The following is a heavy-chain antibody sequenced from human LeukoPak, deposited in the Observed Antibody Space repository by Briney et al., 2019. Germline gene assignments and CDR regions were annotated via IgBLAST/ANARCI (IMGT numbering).Heavy chain of an antibody. CDR2: IIPIFGTA. CDR1: GGTFSSYA. V-gene: IGHV1-69*06. D-gene: IGHD2-2*01. Sequence: ASVKVSCKASGGTFSSYANSWVRQAPGQGLEWMGGIIPIFGTANYAQKFQGRVTITADKSTSTAYMELSSLRSEDTAVYYCARAPSTPDIVVVPWFDPWGQGTLVTVSS. CDR3: ARAPSTPDIVVVPWFDP. J-gene: IGHJ5*02.